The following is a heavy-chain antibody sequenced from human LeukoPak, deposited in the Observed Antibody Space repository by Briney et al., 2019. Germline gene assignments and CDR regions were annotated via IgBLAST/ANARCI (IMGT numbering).Heavy chain of an antibody. CDR2: TSYSEGT. V-gene: IGHV4-31*03. J-gene: IGHJ4*02. D-gene: IGHD1-26*01. CDR3: ATADWEYFYFDS. Sequence: SETLSLTCTVSGGSVSRGGYYWHWIRQHPGKGLEWIGFTSYSEGTYYNPSLMSRITISVDRSQNQFSLKMRDVTAADTAVYFCATADWEYFYFDSWGQGVLVAGSS. CDR1: GGSVSRGGYY.